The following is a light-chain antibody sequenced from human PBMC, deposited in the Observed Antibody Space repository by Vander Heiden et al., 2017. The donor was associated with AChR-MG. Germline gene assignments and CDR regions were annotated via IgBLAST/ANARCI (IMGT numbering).Light chain of an antibody. J-gene: IGKJ4*01. CDR2: LGS. CDR3: MQALQTPLT. CDR1: QSLLHSNGYNY. Sequence: IVVTQSPLSLPVTPGEPAPISCRSSQSLLHSNGYNYLDWYLQKPGQSPQLLIYLGSNRASGVPDRFSGSGSGTDFTLKISRVEAEDVGVYYCMQALQTPLTFGGGTKVEIK. V-gene: IGKV2-28*01.